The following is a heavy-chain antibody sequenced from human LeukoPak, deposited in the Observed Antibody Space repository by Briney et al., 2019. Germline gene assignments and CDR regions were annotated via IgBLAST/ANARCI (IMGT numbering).Heavy chain of an antibody. CDR3: ARRATSERGYSYGLDY. J-gene: IGHJ4*02. CDR2: ISHCSSHI. D-gene: IGHD5-18*01. CDR1: GVTFNSYS. V-gene: IGHV3-21*01. Sequence: SGGSLTLSCAASGVTFNSYSMNGVGEAPGKGREWISSISHCSSHIYYADSETGQFTISRDNAKNSPYLQMNHLRAEDTAVYYCARRATSERGYSYGLDYWGQGTLVTVSS.